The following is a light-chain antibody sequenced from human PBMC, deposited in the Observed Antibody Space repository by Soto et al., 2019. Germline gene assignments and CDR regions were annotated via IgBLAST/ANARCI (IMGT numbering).Light chain of an antibody. CDR1: QSVGSY. CDR3: QRRSNWPPWT. J-gene: IGKJ1*01. Sequence: EIVLTQSPATLSLSPGERATLSCRASQSVGSYLAWYQQKPGQAPRVLIYDASNRATGIPARFSGSGSGTDFTLTISSLEPEDFAVYYCQRRSNWPPWTFGQGTKVDNK. V-gene: IGKV3-11*01. CDR2: DAS.